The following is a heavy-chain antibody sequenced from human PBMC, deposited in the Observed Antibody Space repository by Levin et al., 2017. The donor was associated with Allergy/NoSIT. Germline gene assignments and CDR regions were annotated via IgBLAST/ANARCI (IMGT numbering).Heavy chain of an antibody. CDR3: ARGVPESGWYPGFDY. V-gene: IGHV1-69*13. J-gene: IGHJ4*02. D-gene: IGHD6-19*01. CDR1: GGTFSSYA. CDR2: IIPIFGTA. Sequence: PVASVKVSCKASGGTFSSYAISWVRQAPGQGLEWMGGIIPIFGTANYAQKFQGRVTITADESTSTAYMELSSLRSEDTAVYYCARGVPESGWYPGFDYWGQGTLVTVSS.